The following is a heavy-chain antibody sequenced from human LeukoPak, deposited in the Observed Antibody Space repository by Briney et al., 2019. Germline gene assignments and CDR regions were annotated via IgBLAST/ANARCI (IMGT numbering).Heavy chain of an antibody. V-gene: IGHV4-39*07. CDR2: LFYSGNA. J-gene: IGHJ3*02. CDR3: ARWDYDFWSGYYTGPDAFDI. Sequence: PSETLSLTCTVSGGSYSSSGYYWGCFRQPPGKGLEWIGSLFYSGNAYYNPSLKSRVTISVDTSKNQFSLKLSSVTAADTAVYYCARWDYDFWSGYYTGPDAFDIWGQGTMVTVSS. D-gene: IGHD3-3*01. CDR1: GGSYSSSGYY.